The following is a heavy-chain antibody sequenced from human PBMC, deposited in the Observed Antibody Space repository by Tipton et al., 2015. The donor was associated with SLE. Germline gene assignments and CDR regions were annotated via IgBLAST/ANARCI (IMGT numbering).Heavy chain of an antibody. CDR2: INHSGST. D-gene: IGHD6-13*01. CDR1: GGSFSGYY. CDR3: ASSIAAAGPFDY. V-gene: IGHV4-34*01. Sequence: LRLSCAVYGGSFSGYYWSWIHQPPGKGLEWIGEINHSGSTNYNPSLKSRVTISVDTSKNQFYLQWSSLKASDTAMYYCASSIAAAGPFDYWGQGTLVTVSS. J-gene: IGHJ4*02.